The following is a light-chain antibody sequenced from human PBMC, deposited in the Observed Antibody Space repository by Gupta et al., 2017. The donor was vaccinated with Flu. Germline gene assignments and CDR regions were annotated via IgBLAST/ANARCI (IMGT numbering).Light chain of an antibody. CDR2: GAS. CDR3: QQYTNWPPST. Sequence: IVITQSPATLSASPGETVTLSCRASQSVDTNIAWYQQKAGQVPRLLISGASTRAAGVPPRISGSGSGTDFTLTIGGLQSEDFAIYYCQQYTNWPPSTFGGGTKVDLK. CDR1: QSVDTN. J-gene: IGKJ4*01. V-gene: IGKV3-15*01.